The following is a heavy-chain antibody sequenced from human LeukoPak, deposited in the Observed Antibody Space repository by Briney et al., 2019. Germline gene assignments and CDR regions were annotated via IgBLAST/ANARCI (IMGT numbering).Heavy chain of an antibody. CDR3: ARHAWDFGRRKLDY. V-gene: IGHV4-39*01. Sequence: PSETLSLTCAVSGGSINSSSHYWGWIRQPPGKGLEWIGSIYYSGSTYYNLSLKSRVTISVDTSKNQFSLKLSSVTAADTAVYYCARHAWDFGRRKLDYWGQGTLVTVSS. J-gene: IGHJ4*02. D-gene: IGHD3-3*01. CDR1: GGSINSSSHY. CDR2: IYYSGST.